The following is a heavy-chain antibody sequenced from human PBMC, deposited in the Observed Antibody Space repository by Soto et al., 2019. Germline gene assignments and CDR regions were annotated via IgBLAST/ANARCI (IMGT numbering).Heavy chain of an antibody. CDR2: ISYDGSNK. J-gene: IGHJ4*02. V-gene: IGHV3-30*18. Sequence: PGGSLRLSCAASGFTFSSYGMHWVRQAPGKGLEWVAVISYDGSNKYYADSVKGRFTISRDNSKNTLYLQMNSLRAEDTAVYYCAKDTYYDFLTLEDRKSPNYYYDYWSQGTLVTVSS. CDR1: GFTFSSYG. D-gene: IGHD3-9*01. CDR3: AKDTYYDFLTLEDRKSPNYYYDY.